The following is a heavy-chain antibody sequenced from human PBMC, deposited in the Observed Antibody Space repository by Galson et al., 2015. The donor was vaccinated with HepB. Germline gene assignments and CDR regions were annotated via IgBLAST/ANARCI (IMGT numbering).Heavy chain of an antibody. J-gene: IGHJ4*02. V-gene: IGHV3-21*01. CDR1: GFTFSSYS. D-gene: IGHD3-16*01. CDR3: ARDAKGGIGYFDY. Sequence: SLRLSCAASGFTFSSYSMNWVRQAPGKGLEWVSSISSSSTYIYYADSVKGRFTISRDNAKNSLYLQMNSLRAEDTAVFYCARDAKGGIGYFDYWGQGTLVTVSS. CDR2: ISSSSTYI.